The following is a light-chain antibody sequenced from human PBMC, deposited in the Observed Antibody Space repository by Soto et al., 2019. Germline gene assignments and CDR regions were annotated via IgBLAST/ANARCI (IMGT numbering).Light chain of an antibody. J-gene: IGLJ3*02. Sequence: QSVLAQPPSASGSPGQSVTISCTGASSDVGGYNSVSWYQQHPGKAPKLIIYEATKRPSGVPDRFSGSKSGNTASLTVSGLQAEDDADYYCSSHAGIINVVFGGGNQLTVL. CDR3: SSHAGIINVV. CDR1: SSDVGGYNS. V-gene: IGLV2-8*01. CDR2: EAT.